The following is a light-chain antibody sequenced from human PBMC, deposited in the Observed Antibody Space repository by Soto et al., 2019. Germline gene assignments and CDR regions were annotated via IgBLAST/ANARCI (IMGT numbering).Light chain of an antibody. CDR3: SSYTNSSPFV. J-gene: IGLJ1*01. Sequence: QSALTQPASVPGSPGQSITISCTGTSSDVGGYNYVSWYQQHTGKAPKLMIYDVSNWPSGVSNRFSGSKSGNTASLTISGLQAEDEADYYCSSYTNSSPFVFGTGTKVTV. V-gene: IGLV2-14*01. CDR1: SSDVGGYNY. CDR2: DVS.